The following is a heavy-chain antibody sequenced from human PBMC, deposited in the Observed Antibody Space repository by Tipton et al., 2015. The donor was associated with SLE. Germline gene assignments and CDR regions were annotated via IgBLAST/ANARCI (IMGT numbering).Heavy chain of an antibody. CDR1: GGSISSSSYY. Sequence: TLSLTCPVSGGSISSSSYYWGWIRQPPGKGLEWIGSIYYSGSTYYNPSLKSRVTISVDTSKNQFSLKLSSVTAADTAVYYCARAGGGDSNWFDPWGQGTLVTFSS. D-gene: IGHD2-21*01. CDR2: IYYSGST. V-gene: IGHV4-39*07. CDR3: ARAGGGDSNWFDP. J-gene: IGHJ5*02.